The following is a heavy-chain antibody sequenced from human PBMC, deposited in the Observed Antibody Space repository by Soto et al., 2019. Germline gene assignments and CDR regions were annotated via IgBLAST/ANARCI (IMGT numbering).Heavy chain of an antibody. V-gene: IGHV5-51*01. Sequence: GESLKISCKGSGYSFTSYWIGWVRQMPGKGLEWMGIIYPGDSDTRYSPSFQGQVTISADKSISTAYLQWSSLKASDTAMYYCARDPVAGKPRVLKEVDYWGQGTLVTVSS. D-gene: IGHD6-19*01. CDR3: ARDPVAGKPRVLKEVDY. CDR2: IYPGDSDT. CDR1: GYSFTSYW. J-gene: IGHJ4*02.